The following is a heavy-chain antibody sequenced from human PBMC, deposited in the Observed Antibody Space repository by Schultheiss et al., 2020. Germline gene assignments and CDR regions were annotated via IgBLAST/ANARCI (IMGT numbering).Heavy chain of an antibody. CDR1: GGSISRYY. J-gene: IGHJ5*02. Sequence: SETLSLTCTVSGGSISRYYWSWIRQPPGKGLEWIGEINHSGSTNYNPSLKSRVTISVDTSKNQFSLKLSSVTAADTAVYYCARGRLEIVVVPAAIPRTYNWFDPWGQGTLVTVSS. CDR2: INHSGST. CDR3: ARGRLEIVVVPAAIPRTYNWFDP. D-gene: IGHD2-2*02. V-gene: IGHV4-34*01.